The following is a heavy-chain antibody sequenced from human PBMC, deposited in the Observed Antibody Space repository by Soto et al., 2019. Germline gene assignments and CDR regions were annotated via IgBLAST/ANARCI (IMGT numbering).Heavy chain of an antibody. J-gene: IGHJ5*02. V-gene: IGHV1-24*01. CDR3: ARGVSPYYDFWSGYYWFDP. CDR2: FDPEDGET. D-gene: IGHD3-3*01. CDR1: GGTFSSYA. Sequence: ASVKVSCKASGGTFSSYAISWVRQAPGKGLEWMGGFDPEDGETIYAQKFQGRVTMTEDTSTDTAYMELSSLRSEDTAVYYCARGVSPYYDFWSGYYWFDPWGQGTLVTVSS.